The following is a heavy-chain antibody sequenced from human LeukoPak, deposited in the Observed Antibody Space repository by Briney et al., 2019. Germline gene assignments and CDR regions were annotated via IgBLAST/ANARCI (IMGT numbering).Heavy chain of an antibody. Sequence: SETLSLTCTVSGYSISSGYYWGWIRQPPGKGLEWIGSMYHSGTTYYNPSLKSRVTISVDTSKNQFSLKLSSVTAADTAVYYCARGLWDGYNSQYDYWGQGTLVTVSS. V-gene: IGHV4-38-2*02. CDR2: MYHSGTT. D-gene: IGHD5-24*01. J-gene: IGHJ4*02. CDR3: ARGLWDGYNSQYDY. CDR1: GYSISSGYY.